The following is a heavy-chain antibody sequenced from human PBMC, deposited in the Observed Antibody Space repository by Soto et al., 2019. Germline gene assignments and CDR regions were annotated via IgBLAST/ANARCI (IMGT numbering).Heavy chain of an antibody. D-gene: IGHD1-1*01. CDR3: ARDYNGFDF. CDR2: TYLRSKWYH. CDR1: GDSVSSNSAA. J-gene: IGHJ4*02. Sequence: QVQLQPSGPGLVQPSQTLSLTCAISGDSVSSNSAAWNWIRQSPSGGLEWLGRTYLRSKWYHDYAVSVKSQITIDPDTSKNQFSLQLTSVTPEDTAVYYCARDYNGFDFWGQGTLVTVSS. V-gene: IGHV6-1*01.